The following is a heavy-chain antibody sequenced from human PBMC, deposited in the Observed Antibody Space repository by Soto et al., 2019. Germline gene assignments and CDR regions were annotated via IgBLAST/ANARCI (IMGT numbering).Heavy chain of an antibody. V-gene: IGHV3-9*01. J-gene: IGHJ6*02. CDR3: AKDMSYDTRGYYGGHYYYHGMDV. CDR2: ISWNSVEK. Sequence: GGSLRLSCAASGFSFGDYAMNWVRQAPGKGLEWVSGISWNSVEKGYADSVKGRFTISRDNAKNSLYLQMNSLSGEDTALYYCAKDMSYDTRGYYGGHYYYHGMDVWGQGTTVTVSS. CDR1: GFSFGDYA. D-gene: IGHD3-22*01.